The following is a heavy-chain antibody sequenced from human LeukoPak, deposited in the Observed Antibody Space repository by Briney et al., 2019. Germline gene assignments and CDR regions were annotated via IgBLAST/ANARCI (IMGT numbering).Heavy chain of an antibody. V-gene: IGHV3-30*04. CDR2: ISYDGSNK. CDR1: GFTFSSYA. Sequence: PGRPLRLSCAASGFTFSSYAMHWVRQAPGKGLEWVAVISYDGSNKYYADSVKGRFTISRDNSKNTLYLQMNSLRAEDTAVYYWGRIFAPVCEYGGGETL. J-gene: IGHJ4*02. CDR3: GRIFAPVCEY. D-gene: IGHD3-3*01.